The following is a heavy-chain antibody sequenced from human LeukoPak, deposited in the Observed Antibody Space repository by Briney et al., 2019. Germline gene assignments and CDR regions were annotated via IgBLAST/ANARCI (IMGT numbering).Heavy chain of an antibody. J-gene: IGHJ4*02. Sequence: ASVKVSCKASGYTFTSYAMHWVRQAPGQRLEWMGWINAGNGNTKYSQKFQGRVTITRDTSASTAYMELSSLRSEDTAVYYCARSEQYSSGWGYWGQGTLVTVSS. CDR3: ARSEQYSSGWGY. CDR2: INAGNGNT. V-gene: IGHV1-3*01. D-gene: IGHD6-19*01. CDR1: GYTFTSYA.